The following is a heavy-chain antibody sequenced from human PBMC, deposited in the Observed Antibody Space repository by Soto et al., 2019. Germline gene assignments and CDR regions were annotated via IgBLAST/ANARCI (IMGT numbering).Heavy chain of an antibody. D-gene: IGHD3-22*01. CDR2: ISGSGGST. CDR3: AKDGEGYYDSSGYYYSGPFIY. Sequence: GGSLRLSCAASGFTFSSYAMSWVRQAPGKGLEWVSAISGSGGSTYYADSVKGRFTISRDNSKNTLYLQMNSLRAEDTAVYYCAKDGEGYYDSSGYYYSGPFIYWGQGTLVTVSS. V-gene: IGHV3-23*01. CDR1: GFTFSSYA. J-gene: IGHJ4*02.